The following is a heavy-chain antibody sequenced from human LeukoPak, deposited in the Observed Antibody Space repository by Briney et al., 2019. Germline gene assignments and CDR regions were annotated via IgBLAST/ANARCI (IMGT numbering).Heavy chain of an antibody. J-gene: IGHJ4*02. CDR1: GGSISSGGYY. Sequence: SETLSLTCTVSGGSISSGGYYWSWIRQHPGKGLEWIGYIYYSGSTYYNPSLKSRVTISVDTSKSQFSLKLSSVTAADTAVYYCASAYYYDSSGYPIWGQGTLVTVSS. CDR3: ASAYYYDSSGYPI. V-gene: IGHV4-31*03. D-gene: IGHD3-22*01. CDR2: IYYSGST.